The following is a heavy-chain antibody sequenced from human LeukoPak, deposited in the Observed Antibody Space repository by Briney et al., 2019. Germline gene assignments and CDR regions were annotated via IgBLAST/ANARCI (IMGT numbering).Heavy chain of an antibody. Sequence: GESLRLSCAVSGFIVSSNFMSWVRQAPGKGLEWVSVIYSGGSTYYVDSVKGRFTISRNNPKNTLYLQMNSLRVEDTAVYYCARGGYSYGRPFDHWGQGTPVTVSS. D-gene: IGHD5-18*01. J-gene: IGHJ4*02. CDR3: ARGGYSYGRPFDH. CDR2: IYSGGST. CDR1: GFIVSSNF. V-gene: IGHV3-53*01.